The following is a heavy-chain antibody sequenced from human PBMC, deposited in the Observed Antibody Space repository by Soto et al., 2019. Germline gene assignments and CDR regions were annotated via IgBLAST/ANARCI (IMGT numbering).Heavy chain of an antibody. CDR1: DGSISSYY. CDR2: IYGTGTT. J-gene: IGHJ5*02. D-gene: IGHD1-26*01. CDR3: AGFSSGTYLFDL. Sequence: KASGTLSLTCTVSDGSISSYYWSWIRQPPGKGLEWIGYIYGTGTTNYSPSLTNRVTISVDMSKNQFSLRLSSVTAADTAVYYCAGFSSGTYLFDLWGQGTPVTVSS. V-gene: IGHV4-59*01.